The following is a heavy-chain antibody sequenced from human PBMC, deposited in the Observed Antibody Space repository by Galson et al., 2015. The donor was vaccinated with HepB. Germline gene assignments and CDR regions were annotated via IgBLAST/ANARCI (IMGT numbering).Heavy chain of an antibody. Sequence: LSLTCAVSGASTSSSSYYWNWIRQSPGKGLEWIGSVYYSGVTYYNPSLKSRVTISVDTSKNQFSLRVSSVTAADTALYYCARALGGSYFYGLDVWGQGTTVAVSS. CDR2: VYYSGVT. J-gene: IGHJ6*02. V-gene: IGHV4-39*01. D-gene: IGHD3-16*02. CDR3: ARALGGSYFYGLDV. CDR1: GASTSSSSYY.